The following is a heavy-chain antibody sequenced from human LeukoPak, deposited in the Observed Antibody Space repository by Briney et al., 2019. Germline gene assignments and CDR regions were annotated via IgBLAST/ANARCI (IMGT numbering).Heavy chain of an antibody. D-gene: IGHD3-22*01. CDR1: GGSISSYY. CDR2: IYTSGST. CDR3: ARDESADSSGMGTRFDP. Sequence: NPSETLSLTCTVSGGSISSYYWSWIRQPAGKGLEWIGRIYTSGSTNYNPSLKSRVTMSVDTSKNQFSLKLSSVTAADTAVYYCARDESADSSGMGTRFDPWGQGTLVTVSS. J-gene: IGHJ5*02. V-gene: IGHV4-4*07.